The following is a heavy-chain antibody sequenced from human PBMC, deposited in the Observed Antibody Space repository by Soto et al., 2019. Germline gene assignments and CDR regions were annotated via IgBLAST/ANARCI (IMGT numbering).Heavy chain of an antibody. D-gene: IGHD2-2*01. V-gene: IGHV3-30*03. Sequence: PGGSLRLSCAASGFTFNIYGMHWVRQAPDKGLEWVALISYDGSNQYYADSVKGRFTISRDNMLYLQMNSLRAEDTAVYYCARDQGRSITCQLDYWGQGTLVTVSS. CDR2: ISYDGSNQ. J-gene: IGHJ4*02. CDR3: ARDQGRSITCQLDY. CDR1: GFTFNIYG.